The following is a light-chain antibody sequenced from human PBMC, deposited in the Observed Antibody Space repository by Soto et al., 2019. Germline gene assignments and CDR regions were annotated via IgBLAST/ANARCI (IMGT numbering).Light chain of an antibody. Sequence: QSVLTQPASVSGAPGQSITISCTGTSSDVGSYNLVSWYQQHPGTAPKLMIYEGSKWPSGVSNRFSGSKSGNTASLTISGLQAEDEPDYYCCSYAGNSSFVFGTGTKVTVL. CDR1: SSDVGSYNL. CDR2: EGS. V-gene: IGLV2-23*01. J-gene: IGLJ1*01. CDR3: CSYAGNSSFV.